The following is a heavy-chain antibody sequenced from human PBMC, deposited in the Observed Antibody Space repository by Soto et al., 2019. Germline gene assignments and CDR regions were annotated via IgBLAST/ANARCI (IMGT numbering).Heavy chain of an antibody. J-gene: IGHJ4*02. D-gene: IGHD3-3*01. CDR1: GFTFSSYL. V-gene: IGHV3-21*01. CDR3: AREGTIFGVVPAY. Sequence: GASRSLSCAASGFTFSSYLLNWVRQAPGKGLEWVSSISSSSSYIYYADSVKGRFTISIDNAKNSLYLQMNSLRAEDTAVYYCAREGTIFGVVPAYWGQGTMVTVSS. CDR2: ISSSSSYI.